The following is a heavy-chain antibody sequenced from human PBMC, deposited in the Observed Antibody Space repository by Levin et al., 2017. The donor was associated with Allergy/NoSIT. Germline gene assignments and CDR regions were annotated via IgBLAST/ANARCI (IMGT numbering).Heavy chain of an antibody. J-gene: IGHJ6*02. D-gene: IGHD3-16*02. CDR2: IYSGGST. V-gene: IGHV3-66*01. Sequence: SCAASGFTVSSNYMSWVRQAPGKGLEWVSVIYSGGSTYYADSVKGRFTISRDNSKNTLYLQMNSLRAEDTAVYYCARAYYDYVWGSYRQRRGGMDVWGQGTTVTVSS. CDR3: ARAYYDYVWGSYRQRRGGMDV. CDR1: GFTVSSNY.